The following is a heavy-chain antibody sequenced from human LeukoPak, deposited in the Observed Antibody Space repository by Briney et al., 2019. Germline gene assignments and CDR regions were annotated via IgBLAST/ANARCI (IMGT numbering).Heavy chain of an antibody. CDR1: GGSFSGYY. CDR3: ARDYGGNVGYYWYFDL. Sequence: PSETLSLTCAVYGGSFSGYYWSWIRQPPGRGLEWIGEINHSGVTNYKPSLKSRVVISVDTSKNQFSLKLTSVTAGDTAVYYCARDYGGNVGYYWYFDLWGRGTLVTVSS. V-gene: IGHV4-34*01. J-gene: IGHJ2*01. CDR2: INHSGVT. D-gene: IGHD4-23*01.